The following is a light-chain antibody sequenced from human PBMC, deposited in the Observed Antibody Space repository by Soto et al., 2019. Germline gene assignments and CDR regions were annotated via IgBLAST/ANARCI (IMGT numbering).Light chain of an antibody. CDR2: EVT. CDR1: SSDVGGYNY. J-gene: IGLJ3*02. CDR3: SSYAASNNFYFV. Sequence: QSALTQPTSASGSPGQSVTISCTGTSSDVGGYNYVSWYQQYPGRAPKLMIYEVTKRPSGVPDRFSGSKSDNTASLTVSGLQAEDESDYYCSSYAASNNFYFVFGGGTKLTVL. V-gene: IGLV2-8*01.